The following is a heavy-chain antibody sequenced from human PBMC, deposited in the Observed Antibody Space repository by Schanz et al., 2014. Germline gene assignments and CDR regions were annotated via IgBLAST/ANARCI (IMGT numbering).Heavy chain of an antibody. J-gene: IGHJ4*02. D-gene: IGHD6-13*01. CDR2: ILGLASTT. Sequence: EEQLVESGGGLVQPGGSLRLSCAASGFTFSTSAMSWVRQVPGKGLEWVSAILGLASTTYYADSVKGRFTISRDNSKNLLYLQMSSLRAEDTAVYYCAKAQGSSFDSWGQGTLVTVSS. CDR1: GFTFSTSA. CDR3: AKAQGSSFDS. V-gene: IGHV3-23*04.